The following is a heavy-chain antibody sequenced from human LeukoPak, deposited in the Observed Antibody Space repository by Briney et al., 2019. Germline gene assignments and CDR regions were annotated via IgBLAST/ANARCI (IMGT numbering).Heavy chain of an antibody. V-gene: IGHV3-30*18. D-gene: IGHD4-17*01. Sequence: GGSLRLSCAASGFTFSSYGMHRVRQAPGKGLEWWAVISYDGSNKYYADSVKGRFTISRDNSKNTLYLQMNSLRAEDTAVYYCAKDARGDYGDVSNWFDPWGQGTLVTVSS. CDR2: ISYDGSNK. J-gene: IGHJ5*02. CDR3: AKDARGDYGDVSNWFDP. CDR1: GFTFSSYG.